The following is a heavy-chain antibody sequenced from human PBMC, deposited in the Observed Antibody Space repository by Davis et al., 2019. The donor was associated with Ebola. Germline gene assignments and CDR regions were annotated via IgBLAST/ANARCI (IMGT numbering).Heavy chain of an antibody. J-gene: IGHJ4*02. D-gene: IGHD3-22*01. V-gene: IGHV3-48*01. CDR3: VRNGNGVDSSGYSTDFDY. CDR2: ISRSTGTI. Sequence: GESLKISCVVSGFPFRSHAMNWVRQAPGKGLEWVSYISRSTGTIFYADSVKGRFTISRDNAKNSLYLQMNSLRAEDTAVYYCVRNGNGVDSSGYSTDFDYWGQGTLVTVSS. CDR1: GFPFRSHA.